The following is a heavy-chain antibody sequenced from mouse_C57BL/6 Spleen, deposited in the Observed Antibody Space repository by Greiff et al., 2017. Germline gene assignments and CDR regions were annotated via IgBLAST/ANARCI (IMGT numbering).Heavy chain of an antibody. Sequence: QVQLQQSGPELVKPGASVKISCKASGYAFSSSWMNWVKQRPGKGLEWIGRIYPGDGDTNYNGKFKGKATLTADTSSSTAYMQLSSLTSEDSEVYFCARAPTVVDYYAMDYWGQGTSVTVSS. D-gene: IGHD1-1*01. CDR3: ARAPTVVDYYAMDY. CDR2: IYPGDGDT. CDR1: GYAFSSSW. V-gene: IGHV1-82*01. J-gene: IGHJ4*01.